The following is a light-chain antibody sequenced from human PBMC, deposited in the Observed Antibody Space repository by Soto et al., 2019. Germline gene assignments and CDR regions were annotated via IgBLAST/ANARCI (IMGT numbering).Light chain of an antibody. Sequence: DIQMTQSPSTLSASVGDRVTITCRASQSISRWLAWYQLKPGKAPKLLIYDVSNLQSGVPSRFSGSGSGTEFTLTIGSLHPDDYAIYYCQQYSTHSTFGQGTKLEI. V-gene: IGKV1-5*01. CDR2: DVS. CDR1: QSISRW. CDR3: QQYSTHST. J-gene: IGKJ2*01.